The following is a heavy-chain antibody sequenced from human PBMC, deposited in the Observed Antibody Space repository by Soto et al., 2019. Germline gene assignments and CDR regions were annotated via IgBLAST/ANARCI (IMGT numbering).Heavy chain of an antibody. CDR2: IIPIFGTA. CDR3: ARPTWGYCSGGSCYSGSHYYGMDV. J-gene: IGHJ6*02. CDR1: GGTFSSYA. V-gene: IGHV1-69*13. D-gene: IGHD2-15*01. Sequence: ASVKVSCKASGGTFSSYAISWVRQAPGQGLEWMGGIIPIFGTANYAQKFQGRVTITADESTSTAYMELSSLRSEDTAVYYCARPTWGYCSGGSCYSGSHYYGMDVWGQGTTVTVSS.